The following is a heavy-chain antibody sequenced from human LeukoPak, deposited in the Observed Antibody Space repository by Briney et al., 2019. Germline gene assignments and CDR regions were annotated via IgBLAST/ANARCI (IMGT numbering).Heavy chain of an antibody. D-gene: IGHD4-17*01. CDR3: ARDAARSGHYSGSFY. V-gene: IGHV1-18*01. CDR1: GYTFSNYG. J-gene: IGHJ4*02. Sequence: ASVKVSCKTSGYTFSNYGISWVRQAPGQGLEWMGWISAYSGNTNYAQKFQGRVTMTTDTSTTTVYMDLRRLRSDDTAVYYCARDAARSGHYSGSFYWGQGTLVTVSS. CDR2: ISAYSGNT.